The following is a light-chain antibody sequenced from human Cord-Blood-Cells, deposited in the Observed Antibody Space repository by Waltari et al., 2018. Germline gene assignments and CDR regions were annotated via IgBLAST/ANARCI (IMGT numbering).Light chain of an antibody. Sequence: DIQLTQSPSFLSASLVDRVTITCRASQGISSYLAWYQQKPGKAPKLLIYAASTLQSGVPSRFSGSGSGTEFTLTISSLQTEDFATYYCQQLNSYPITFGQGTRLEIK. CDR1: QGISSY. CDR3: QQLNSYPIT. V-gene: IGKV1-9*01. J-gene: IGKJ5*01. CDR2: AAS.